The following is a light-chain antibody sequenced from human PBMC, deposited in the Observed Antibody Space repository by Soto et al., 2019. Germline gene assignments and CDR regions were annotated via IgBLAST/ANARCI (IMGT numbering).Light chain of an antibody. CDR3: QSFDSSLSGYV. J-gene: IGLJ1*01. CDR1: SSNIGAGYD. V-gene: IGLV1-40*01. Sequence: QSVLTQPPSVSGAPGQRVTVSCTGSSSNIGAGYDVHWYQQLPGTAPKLLIYNNNNRPPGVPDRFSGSKSATSASLAITGLQAEDEADYYCQSFDSSLSGYVFGSGTKVTVL. CDR2: NNN.